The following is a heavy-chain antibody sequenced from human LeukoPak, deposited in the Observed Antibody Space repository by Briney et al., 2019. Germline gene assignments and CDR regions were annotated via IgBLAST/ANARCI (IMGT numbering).Heavy chain of an antibody. CDR2: ISYDGSNK. CDR3: AKVGLTVTTILDYFDY. Sequence: ARTLRLSGAASGFTFSSYAMHWVRQAPGKGLEWVAVISYDGSNKYYADSVKGRFTISRDNSKNTLYLQMNSLRTEDTAVYYCAKVGLTVTTILDYFDYWGQGTLVTVSS. V-gene: IGHV3-30*04. J-gene: IGHJ4*02. D-gene: IGHD4-11*01. CDR1: GFTFSSYA.